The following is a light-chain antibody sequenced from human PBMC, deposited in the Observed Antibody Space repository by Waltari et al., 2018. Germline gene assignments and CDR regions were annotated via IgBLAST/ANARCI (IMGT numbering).Light chain of an antibody. CDR2: SNN. J-gene: IGLJ1*01. CDR1: SSNIRSNT. V-gene: IGLV1-44*01. CDR3: AAWDDSLNGRGV. Sequence: QSVLTQPPSASGTPRQRVTISCSGSSSNIRSNTVNWYQQLPGTAPKLLIYSNNQRPSGVPDRFSGSKSGTSASLAISGLQSEDEADYYCAAWDDSLNGRGVFGTGTKVTIL.